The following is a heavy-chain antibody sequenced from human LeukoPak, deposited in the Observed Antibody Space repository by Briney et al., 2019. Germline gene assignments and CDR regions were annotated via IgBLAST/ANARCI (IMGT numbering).Heavy chain of an antibody. CDR3: ARDLEEYDSSGYYYVFPDY. V-gene: IGHV3-21*01. CDR1: GFTFSSYS. Sequence: GGSLRLSCAASGFTFSSYSMNWVRQAPGKGLEWVSSISSSSSYIYYADSVKGRFTISRDNAKNSLYLQMNSLRAEDTAVYYCARDLEEYDSSGYYYVFPDYWGQGTLVTVSS. D-gene: IGHD3-22*01. CDR2: ISSSSSYI. J-gene: IGHJ4*02.